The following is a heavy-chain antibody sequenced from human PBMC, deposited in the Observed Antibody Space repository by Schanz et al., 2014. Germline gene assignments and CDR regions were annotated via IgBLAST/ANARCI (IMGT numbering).Heavy chain of an antibody. V-gene: IGHV1-69*04. CDR3: ARDIQYHYDTSGPVGAFDI. D-gene: IGHD3-22*01. CDR1: GGTFSSYA. Sequence: QVQHVQSGAEVTKPGSSVKVSCKASGGTFSSYAFSWVRQAPGQGLEWMGKIIPILGMENYAQKFQGRVTITADISTSTAYMDLSSLRSDDTAVYYCARDIQYHYDTSGPVGAFDIWGQGTVVTVSS. J-gene: IGHJ3*02. CDR2: IIPILGME.